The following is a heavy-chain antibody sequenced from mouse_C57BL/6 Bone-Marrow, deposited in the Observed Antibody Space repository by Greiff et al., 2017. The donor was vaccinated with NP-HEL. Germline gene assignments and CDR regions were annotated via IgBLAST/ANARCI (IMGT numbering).Heavy chain of an antibody. CDR1: GYAFSSSW. CDR2: IYPGDGDT. CDR3: ARSGLRGFAY. V-gene: IGHV1-82*01. Sequence: VQLQQSGPELVKPGASVKISCKASGYAFSSSWMNWVKQRPGKGLEWIGRIYPGDGDTNYNGKFKGKATLTADKSSSTAYMHLSSLTSEDSAVYFCARSGLRGFAYWGQGTLVTVSA. D-gene: IGHD1-1*01. J-gene: IGHJ3*01.